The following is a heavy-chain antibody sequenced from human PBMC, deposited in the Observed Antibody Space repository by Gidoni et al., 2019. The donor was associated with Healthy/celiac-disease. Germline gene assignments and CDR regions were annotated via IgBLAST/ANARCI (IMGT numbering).Heavy chain of an antibody. CDR1: GFTFSGSA. CDR2: IRSKANSYAT. D-gene: IGHD3-22*01. V-gene: IGHV3-73*02. J-gene: IGHJ3*02. CDR3: TSRLMGGSGYLFWGAFDI. Sequence: EVQLVESGGGLVQPGGSLKLSCAASGFTFSGSAMHWVRQASGKGLEWVGRIRSKANSYATAYAASVKGRFTISRDDSKNTAYLQMNSLKTEDTAVYYCTSRLMGGSGYLFWGAFDIWGQGTMVTVSS.